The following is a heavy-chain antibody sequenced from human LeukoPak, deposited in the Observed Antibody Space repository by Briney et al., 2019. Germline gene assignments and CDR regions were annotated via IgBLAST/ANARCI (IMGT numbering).Heavy chain of an antibody. CDR3: ARARSGTNGLFDS. CDR1: GFTFSSYA. CDR2: ISGSGGNT. J-gene: IGHJ4*02. Sequence: GGSLRLSCAASGFTFSSYAMSWVRQAPGKGLEWVSAISGSGGNTYYADSVKGRFTISRDNSKNTLYLQMNSLRVEDTALYYCARARSGTNGLFDSWGQGTLVTVSS. V-gene: IGHV3-23*01.